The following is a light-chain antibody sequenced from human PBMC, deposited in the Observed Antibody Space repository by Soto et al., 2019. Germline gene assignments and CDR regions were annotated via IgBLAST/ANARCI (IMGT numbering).Light chain of an antibody. CDR2: EVS. Sequence: QSALTQPASVSGSPGQSITISCTGTSSDVGRYNLVSWYQQHPRKAPKLMTYEVSKRPSGVSNRFSGSKSGNTASLTISGLQAEDEADYYCCSYAGSSTHVVFGGGTKVTVL. CDR1: SSDVGRYNL. CDR3: CSYAGSSTHVV. V-gene: IGLV2-23*02. J-gene: IGLJ2*01.